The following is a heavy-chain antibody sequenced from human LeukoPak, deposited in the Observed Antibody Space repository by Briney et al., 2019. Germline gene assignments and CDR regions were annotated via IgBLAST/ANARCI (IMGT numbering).Heavy chain of an antibody. Sequence: TSETLSLTCAVYGGSFSGYYWSWIRQPPGKGLEWIGEINHSGSTNYNPSLKSRVTISVDTSKNQFSLKLSSVTAADTAVYYCVRDSGGSFAVRGVMDYWGQGTLVTVSS. D-gene: IGHD3-10*01. CDR2: INHSGST. J-gene: IGHJ4*02. CDR1: GGSFSGYY. CDR3: VRDSGGSFAVRGVMDY. V-gene: IGHV4-34*01.